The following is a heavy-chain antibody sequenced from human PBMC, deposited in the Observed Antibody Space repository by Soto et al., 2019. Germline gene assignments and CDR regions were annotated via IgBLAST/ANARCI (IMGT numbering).Heavy chain of an antibody. CDR1: GGSISSSSYY. CDR3: ARRVQQLDLNWFDP. Sequence: QLQLQESGPGLVKPSETLSLTCTVSGGSISSSSYYWGWIRQPPGKGLEWIGSIYYSGSTYYNPSLKSRVTISVDTSKNQFSLKLSSVTAADTAVYYCARRVQQLDLNWFDPWGQGTLVTVSS. J-gene: IGHJ5*02. CDR2: IYYSGST. V-gene: IGHV4-39*01. D-gene: IGHD6-6*01.